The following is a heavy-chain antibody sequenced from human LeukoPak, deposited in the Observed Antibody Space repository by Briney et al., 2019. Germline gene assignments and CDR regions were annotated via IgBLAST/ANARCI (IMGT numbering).Heavy chain of an antibody. D-gene: IGHD5-18*01. V-gene: IGHV4-59*12. CDR2: ISYSGSL. J-gene: IGHJ4*02. CDR1: GASISSYY. CDR3: ARTRLWPTGTFDY. Sequence: SETLSLTCTVSGASISSYYWSWIRQPPGKGLEWIGYISYSGSLSYNPSLKSRVTMSVDTSKNQFSLKLSSVTAADTAVYYCARTRLWPTGTFDYWGQGTLVTVSS.